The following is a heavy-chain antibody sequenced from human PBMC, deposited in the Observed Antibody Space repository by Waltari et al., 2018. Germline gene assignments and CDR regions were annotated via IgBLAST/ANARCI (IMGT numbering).Heavy chain of an antibody. V-gene: IGHV4-59*01. J-gene: IGHJ4*02. D-gene: IGHD1-26*01. CDR1: GDSIDIKY. Sequence: QVHVQESGPGLVKPSETLSLTCTVSGDSIDIKYWNWIRQPPGKGLEWIGYVYFSGSTQYNSSLKSRVTMSVDTSKNQFSLKLTSVTAADAAIYYCAVADGWARDFDYWGQGTLVTVSS. CDR2: VYFSGST. CDR3: AVADGWARDFDY.